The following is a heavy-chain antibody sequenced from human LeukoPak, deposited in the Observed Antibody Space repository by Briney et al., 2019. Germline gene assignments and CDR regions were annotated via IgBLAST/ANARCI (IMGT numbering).Heavy chain of an antibody. CDR1: GFTFSSSW. Sequence: GGSLRLSCAASGFTFSSSWMSWVRQAPGKGLEWVAHIKQDGSEKYYVDSVKGRFTISRDNAKNSLYLQMNSLRAEDTAVYYCARVEDHDYGDYYFDYWGQGTLVTVSS. D-gene: IGHD4-17*01. V-gene: IGHV3-7*01. J-gene: IGHJ4*02. CDR2: IKQDGSEK. CDR3: ARVEDHDYGDYYFDY.